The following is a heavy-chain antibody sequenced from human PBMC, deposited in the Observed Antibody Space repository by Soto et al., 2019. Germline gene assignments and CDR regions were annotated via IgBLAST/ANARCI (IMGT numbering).Heavy chain of an antibody. CDR3: ARDRIDILTGYYSDAFDI. V-gene: IGHV4-34*01. J-gene: IGHJ3*02. CDR1: GGSFSGYY. CDR2: INHSGST. Sequence: GSLRLSCAVYGGSFSGYYWSWIRQPPGKGLEWIGEINHSGSTNYNPSLKSRVTISVDTSKNQFSLKLSSVTAADTAVYYCARDRIDILTGYYSDAFDIWGQGTMVTVSS. D-gene: IGHD3-9*01.